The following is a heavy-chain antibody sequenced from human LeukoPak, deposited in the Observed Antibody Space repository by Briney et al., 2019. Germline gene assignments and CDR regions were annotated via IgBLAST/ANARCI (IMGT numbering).Heavy chain of an antibody. J-gene: IGHJ3*02. D-gene: IGHD2-15*01. V-gene: IGHV3-48*01. Sequence: GRSLRLSCAASGFTFSSYPLHWVRQAPGKGLEWVSHISSGSTTIYYADSVKGRFTISRDNAKNSLYLQMNSLRAEDTAVYYCARDIVVVVAAHDVFDIWGQGTMVTVSS. CDR3: ARDIVVVVAAHDVFDI. CDR1: GFTFSSYP. CDR2: ISSGSTTI.